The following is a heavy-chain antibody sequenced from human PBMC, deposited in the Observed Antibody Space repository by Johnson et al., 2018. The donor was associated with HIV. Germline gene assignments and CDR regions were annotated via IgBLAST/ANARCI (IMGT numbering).Heavy chain of an antibody. CDR2: IRYDGSNK. CDR3: ARGGAVTRRSADAFDI. CDR1: GFTFSSYG. V-gene: IGHV3-30*02. J-gene: IGHJ3*02. D-gene: IGHD4-11*01. Sequence: QVQLVESGGGVVRPGRSLRLSCAASGFTFSSYGMHWVRQAPGKGLEWVAFIRYDGSNKYYADSVKGRFTISRDNSKNTLYLQMNSLRAEDTAVYYCARGGAVTRRSADAFDIWGQGTMVTVSS.